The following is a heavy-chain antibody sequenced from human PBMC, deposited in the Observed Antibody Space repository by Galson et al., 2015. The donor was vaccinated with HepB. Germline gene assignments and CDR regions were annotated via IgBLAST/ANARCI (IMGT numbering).Heavy chain of an antibody. CDR1: GFTFSSYA. J-gene: IGHJ2*01. Sequence: SLRLSCAASGFTFSSYAMSWVRQAPGKGLEWVSAISGSGGSTYYADSVKGRFTISRDNSKNTLYLQMNSLRAEDTAVYYCLGRIVATAYRTSYFDLWGRGTLVTVSS. CDR2: ISGSGGST. CDR3: LGRIVATAYRTSYFDL. D-gene: IGHD5-12*01. V-gene: IGHV3-23*01.